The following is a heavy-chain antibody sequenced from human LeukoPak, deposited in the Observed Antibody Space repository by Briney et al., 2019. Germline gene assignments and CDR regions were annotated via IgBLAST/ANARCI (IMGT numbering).Heavy chain of an antibody. J-gene: IGHJ4*02. V-gene: IGHV1-8*01. Sequence: ASVKVSCKASGYTFTSYDIHWVRQATGQGLEWMGWMNPNSCSTGYAQKFQGRVTMTRDTSINTAYMELTSLRSEDTAVYYCARRDTILDDYWGQGTLVTVSS. CDR2: MNPNSCST. CDR3: ARRDTILDDY. CDR1: GYTFTSYD. D-gene: IGHD5-18*01.